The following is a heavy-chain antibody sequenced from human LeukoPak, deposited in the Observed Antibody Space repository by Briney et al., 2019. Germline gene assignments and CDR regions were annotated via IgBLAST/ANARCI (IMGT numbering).Heavy chain of an antibody. D-gene: IGHD2-21*01. CDR1: VYTFTVYL. Sequence: ASVKVSCKASVYTFTVYLIHWVRQAPGQGLEWMGWINPNSGGTNYAQKFQGRVTMTRDTSISTAYMELSRLTSDDTAVYYCAREYYSISDYWGQGALVTVSS. V-gene: IGHV1-2*02. CDR2: INPNSGGT. J-gene: IGHJ4*02. CDR3: AREYYSISDY.